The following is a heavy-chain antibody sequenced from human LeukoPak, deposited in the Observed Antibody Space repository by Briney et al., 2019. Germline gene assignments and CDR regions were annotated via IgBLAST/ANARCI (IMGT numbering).Heavy chain of an antibody. Sequence: PGGSLRLSCAASGFTVSSNYMSWVRQAPGKGLEWVSVIYSGGSTYYADSVKGRFIISRDNSKNTLFLQMNSLRAEDTAVYYCARDGGSLTVDHPNGDYYFDYRGQGTLVTVSS. V-gene: IGHV3-66*01. CDR3: ARDGGSLTVDHPNGDYYFDY. CDR2: IYSGGST. CDR1: GFTVSSNY. J-gene: IGHJ4*02. D-gene: IGHD4-17*01.